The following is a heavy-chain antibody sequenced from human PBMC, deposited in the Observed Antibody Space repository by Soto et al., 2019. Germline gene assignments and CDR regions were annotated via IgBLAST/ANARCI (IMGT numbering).Heavy chain of an antibody. CDR3: ARLGDYSYKA. D-gene: IGHD3-22*01. J-gene: IGHJ5*02. CDR2: ISDSGNT. Sequence: SETLSLTCTVSGGSINSFYWSWIRQAPGKGLEWIGYISDSGNTNYNASLKGRVIISVDTSKNQFSLKLSSVTAADTAVYYCARLGDYSYKAWGQGTLVTVSS. CDR1: GGSINSFY. V-gene: IGHV4-59*12.